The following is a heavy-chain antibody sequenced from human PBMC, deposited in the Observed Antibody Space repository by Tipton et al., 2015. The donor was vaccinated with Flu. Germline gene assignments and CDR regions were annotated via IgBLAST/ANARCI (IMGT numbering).Heavy chain of an antibody. D-gene: IGHD2-2*01. CDR3: ARTDIVVVPAVTDAFDI. J-gene: IGHJ3*02. CDR2: INAGNGNT. V-gene: IGHV1-3*01. CDR1: GYTFTSYA. Sequence: QLVQSGAEVKKPGASVKVSCKASGYTFTSYAMHWVRQAPGQRLEWMGWINAGNGNTKYSQKFQGRVTITRDTSASTAYMELSSLRSEDPAVYYCARTDIVVVPAVTDAFDIWGQGTMVTVSS.